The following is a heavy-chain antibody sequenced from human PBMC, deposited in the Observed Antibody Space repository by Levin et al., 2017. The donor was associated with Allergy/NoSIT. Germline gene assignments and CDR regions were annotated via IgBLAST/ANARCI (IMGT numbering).Heavy chain of an antibody. CDR1: GFSLSTSGVG. D-gene: IGHD4-17*01. CDR3: AHTGFYGDYVRWGY. V-gene: IGHV2-5*01. J-gene: IGHJ4*02. CDR2: IYWNDDK. Sequence: PSQTLSLTCTFSGFSLSTSGVGVGWIRQPPGKALEWLALIYWNDDKRYSPSLRSRLTITKDTSKNQVVLTVTNMDPVDTATYYCAHTGFYGDYVRWGYWGQGTLVTVSS.